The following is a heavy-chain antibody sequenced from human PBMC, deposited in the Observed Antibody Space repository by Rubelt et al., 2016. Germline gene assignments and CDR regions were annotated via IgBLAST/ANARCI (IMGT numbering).Heavy chain of an antibody. V-gene: IGHV3-74*02. CDR2: INSDGSST. Sequence: EVQLVESGGGLVQPGGSLRLSCAASGFTFSSYSMNWVRQAPGKGLEWVSRINSDGSSTSHADSVKVRLTFSRDNAKNTLYLQTNSLRAEDTAVYYCARAAQNYYGSGTTDGDAFDIWGQGTMVTVSS. D-gene: IGHD3-10*01. CDR3: ARAAQNYYGSGTTDGDAFDI. J-gene: IGHJ3*02. CDR1: GFTFSSYS.